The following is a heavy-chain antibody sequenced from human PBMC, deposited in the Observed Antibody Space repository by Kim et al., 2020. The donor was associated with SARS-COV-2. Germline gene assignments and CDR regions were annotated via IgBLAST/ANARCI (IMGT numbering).Heavy chain of an antibody. Sequence: SETLSLTCAVYGGSFSGYYWSWIRQPPGKGLEWIGEINHSGSTNYNPSLKSRVTISVDTSKNQFSLKLSSVTAADTAVYYCARGLRPRITMVRGVIPANNWFDPWGQGTLVTVSS. CDR1: GGSFSGYY. CDR2: INHSGST. J-gene: IGHJ5*02. V-gene: IGHV4-34*01. CDR3: ARGLRPRITMVRGVIPANNWFDP. D-gene: IGHD3-10*01.